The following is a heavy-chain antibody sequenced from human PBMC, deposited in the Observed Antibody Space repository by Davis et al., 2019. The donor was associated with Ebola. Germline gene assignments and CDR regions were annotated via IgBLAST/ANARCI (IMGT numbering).Heavy chain of an antibody. J-gene: IGHJ3*02. CDR2: IFPGDSDT. CDR3: ASLRRTITGMDDGFDI. V-gene: IGHV5-51*01. D-gene: IGHD2-8*02. CDR1: GYSFTTYW. Sequence: GESLKISCKASGYSFTTYWIVWVRQMPGKGLECMGIIFPGDSDTRYSPSFQGQVTISADKSMKTAFLQWSSLKASDSGMYYCASLRRTITGMDDGFDIWGQGTMVTVSS.